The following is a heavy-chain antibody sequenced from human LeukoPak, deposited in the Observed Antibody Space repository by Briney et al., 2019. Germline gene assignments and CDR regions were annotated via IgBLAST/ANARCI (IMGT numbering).Heavy chain of an antibody. Sequence: GESLKISCKGSGYPFTDYWIAWVRQMPGKGLEWMGTIFPDDSDTRYSPSFQGQVTMSADTSINAAYLQWNSLKASDTGTYYCARPQLRADGFDIWGQGTMVTVSS. CDR3: ARPQLRADGFDI. D-gene: IGHD2-2*01. J-gene: IGHJ3*02. CDR2: IFPDDSDT. V-gene: IGHV5-51*01. CDR1: GYPFTDYW.